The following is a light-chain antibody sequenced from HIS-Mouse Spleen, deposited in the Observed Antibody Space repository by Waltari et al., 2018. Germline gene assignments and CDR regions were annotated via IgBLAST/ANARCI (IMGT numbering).Light chain of an antibody. CDR2: DVS. CDR1: SSDVGSSNR. J-gene: IGLJ3*02. V-gene: IGLV2-18*01. Sequence: QSALTQPPSVSGSPGQSFTISCTGTSSDVGSSNRVSWYQQPPGTAPKLMIYDVSNRASGVPDRLSGSKCGNTASLNISGLQAEDEADYYCSLYTSSSTYWVFGGGTKLTVL. CDR3: SLYTSSSTYWV.